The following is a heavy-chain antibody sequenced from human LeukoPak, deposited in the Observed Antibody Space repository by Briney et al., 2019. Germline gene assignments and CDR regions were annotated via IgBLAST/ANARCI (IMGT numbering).Heavy chain of an antibody. CDR1: GFTFSAYG. V-gene: IGHV3-33*01. CDR2: IWYDGSNK. J-gene: IGHJ5*02. D-gene: IGHD2-2*01. Sequence: GRSLRLSCAASGFTFSAYGMHWVRQAPGKGLEWVAVIWYDGSNKYYAESVKGRFTISRDDSKNSLYLQMNSLRAEDTAVYYCASFDIVVVPAAMSWFDPWGQGTLVTVSS. CDR3: ASFDIVVVPAAMSWFDP.